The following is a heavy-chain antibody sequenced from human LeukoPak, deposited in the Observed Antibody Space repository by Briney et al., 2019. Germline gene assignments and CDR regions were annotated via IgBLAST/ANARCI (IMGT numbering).Heavy chain of an antibody. D-gene: IGHD3-22*01. CDR3: ARDDDSSGYYFDY. CDR1: GGTFSSYA. CDR2: IIPIFGTA. Sequence: SVRVSCKASGGTFSSYAISWVRQAPGQGLEWMGRIIPIFGTANYAQKFQGRVTITTDESTSTAYMELSSLRSEDTAVYYCARDDDSSGYYFDYWGQGTPVTVSS. J-gene: IGHJ4*02. V-gene: IGHV1-69*05.